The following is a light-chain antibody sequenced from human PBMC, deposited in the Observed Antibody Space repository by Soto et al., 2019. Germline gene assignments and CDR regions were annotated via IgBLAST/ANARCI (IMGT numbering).Light chain of an antibody. Sequence: QSVLTQPPSASGSPGQSVTISCTGTSSDVGGYKYVSWYQHHPGKAPKVVIYEVSKRPSGVPDRFSGSQSGNTASLTVSGLQAEDEADYYCFSHRSGDSHVFGTGTKVTVL. CDR1: SSDVGGYKY. CDR3: FSHRSGDSHV. V-gene: IGLV2-8*01. CDR2: EVS. J-gene: IGLJ1*01.